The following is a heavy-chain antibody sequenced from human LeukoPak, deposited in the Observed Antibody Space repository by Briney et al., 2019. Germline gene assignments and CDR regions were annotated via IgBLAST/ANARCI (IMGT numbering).Heavy chain of an antibody. CDR2: ISAFNGNT. J-gene: IGHJ4*02. V-gene: IGHV1-18*01. CDR1: GYTFTTQT. CDR3: ARFGSSWHSNFDY. D-gene: IGHD6-13*01. Sequence: GASVKVSCKASGYTFTTQTITWLRQAPGQGLEWMGWISAFNGNTNYAQSLQGRVSMTTDTSTSTAYMELRSLRSDDTAVYYCARFGSSWHSNFDYWGQGTLVTVSS.